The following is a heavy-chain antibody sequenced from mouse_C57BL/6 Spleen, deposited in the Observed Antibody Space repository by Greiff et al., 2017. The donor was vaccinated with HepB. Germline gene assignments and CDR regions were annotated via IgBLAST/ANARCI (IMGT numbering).Heavy chain of an antibody. D-gene: IGHD1-1*01. Sequence: QVHVKQPGTELVKPGASVKLSCKASGYTFTSYWMPWVKQRPGQGLEWIGNINPSNGGTNYNEKFKSKATLTVDKSSSTAYMQLSSLTSEDSAVYYWARGYYYGTGYFDVWGTGTTVTVSS. CDR2: INPSNGGT. CDR3: ARGYYYGTGYFDV. V-gene: IGHV1-53*01. CDR1: GYTFTSYW. J-gene: IGHJ1*03.